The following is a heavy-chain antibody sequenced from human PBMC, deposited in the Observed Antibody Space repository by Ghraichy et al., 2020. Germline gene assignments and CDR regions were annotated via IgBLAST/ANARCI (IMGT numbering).Heavy chain of an antibody. J-gene: IGHJ6*02. CDR3: ARALLAAAGTVDYYYYYGMDV. V-gene: IGHV3-74*01. CDR1: GFTFSSYW. D-gene: IGHD6-13*01. CDR2: INTDGSST. Sequence: RALRLSCAASGFTFSSYWMHWVRQAPGKGLVWVSRINTDGSSTIYADSVKGRFTISRDNAKNTLYLQMNSLRAEDTAGYYCARALLAAAGTVDYYYYYGMDVWGQGTTVTVSS.